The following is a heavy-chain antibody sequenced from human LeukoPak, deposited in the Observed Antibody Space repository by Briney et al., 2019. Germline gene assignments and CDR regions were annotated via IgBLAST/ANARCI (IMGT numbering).Heavy chain of an antibody. CDR1: GGSFSGYY. V-gene: IGHV4-59*08. CDR3: ARLARVAAAGSYSYHSLDV. CDR2: IYYSGST. J-gene: IGHJ6*03. Sequence: SETLSLTCAVYGGSFSGYYWSWIRQPPGKGLEWIGYIYYSGSTYSNPSLKSRVTISVDTSKNQFSLRLSSVTAADTAVYHCARLARVAAAGSYSYHSLDVWGQGTTVTVSS. D-gene: IGHD6-13*01.